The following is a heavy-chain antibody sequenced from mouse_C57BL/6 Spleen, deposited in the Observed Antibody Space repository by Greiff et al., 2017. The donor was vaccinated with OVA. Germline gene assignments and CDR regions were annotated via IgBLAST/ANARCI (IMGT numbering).Heavy chain of an antibody. V-gene: IGHV1-61*01. CDR1: GYTFTSYW. CDR3: ARRDYDGYDY. D-gene: IGHD2-3*01. Sequence: VQLKQPGAELVRPGSSVKLSCKASGYTFTSYWMDWVKQRPGQGLEWIGNIYPSDSETHYNQKFKDKATLTVDKSSSTAYMQLSSLTSEDSAVYYCARRDYDGYDYWGQGTTLTVSS. J-gene: IGHJ2*01. CDR2: IYPSDSET.